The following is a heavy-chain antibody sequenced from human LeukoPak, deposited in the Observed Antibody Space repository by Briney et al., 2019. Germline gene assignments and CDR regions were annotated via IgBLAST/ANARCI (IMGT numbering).Heavy chain of an antibody. CDR2: ISGSGNT. D-gene: IGHD6-13*01. CDR1: GFTFSSYG. CDR3: AKGGISSAAGLDY. J-gene: IGHJ4*02. V-gene: IGHV3-23*01. Sequence: PGGSLRLSCAASGFTFSSYGMSWVRQAPGKGLEWVSSISGSGNTYYADSVKGRFTVSRDNSKNTLYLQVNSLRAEDTAVFYCAKGGISSAAGLDYWGQGTLVTASS.